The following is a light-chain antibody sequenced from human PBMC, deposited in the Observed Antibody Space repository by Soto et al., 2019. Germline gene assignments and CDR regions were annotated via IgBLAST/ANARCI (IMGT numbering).Light chain of an antibody. J-gene: IGKJ1*01. Sequence: EIVLTQSPGTLSLSPGEKATISCRASQSVSSSYLAWYQQKPGQAPRPLIYGASSMATGIPDRFSGSGSGTDFTLVISRLEPEDFVVYYCQQYGSQSWTFGQGTKVDIK. V-gene: IGKV3-20*01. CDR1: QSVSSSY. CDR2: GAS. CDR3: QQYGSQSWT.